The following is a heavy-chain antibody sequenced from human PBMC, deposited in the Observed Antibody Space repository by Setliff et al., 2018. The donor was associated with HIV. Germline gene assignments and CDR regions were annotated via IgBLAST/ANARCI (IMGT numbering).Heavy chain of an antibody. CDR1: GYTFSVYF. J-gene: IGHJ4*02. CDR2: IDPNSGET. D-gene: IGHD6-19*01. CDR3: ARATRTGWYSLFEY. V-gene: IGHV1-2*02. Sequence: ASVKVSCKASGYTFSVYFIHWVRQAPGQGPEWMGWIDPNSGETSFAQKFQGRVTMTSDTSISTASLELSRLRSDDTAVYYCARATRTGWYSLFEYWGQGTLVTVSS.